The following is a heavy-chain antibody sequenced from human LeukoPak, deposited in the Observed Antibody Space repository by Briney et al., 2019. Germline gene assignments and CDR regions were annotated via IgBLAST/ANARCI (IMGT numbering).Heavy chain of an antibody. Sequence: GESLKISCEGSGYSFTSYWIGWVRQMPGKGLEWMGIIYPGESDTRYSPSFQGQVTISADKSISTAYLQWSSLKASDTAMYYCARRRYYDSSGSYGMDVWGQGTTVTVSS. V-gene: IGHV5-51*01. D-gene: IGHD3-22*01. J-gene: IGHJ6*02. CDR2: IYPGESDT. CDR1: GYSFTSYW. CDR3: ARRRYYDSSGSYGMDV.